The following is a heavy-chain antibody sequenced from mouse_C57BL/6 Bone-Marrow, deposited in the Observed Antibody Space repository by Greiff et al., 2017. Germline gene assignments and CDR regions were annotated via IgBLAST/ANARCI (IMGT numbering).Heavy chain of an antibody. CDR1: GYTFTSYG. Sequence: VQLVESGAELARPGASVKLSCKASGYTFTSYGISWVKQRTGQGLEWIGEIYPRSGNTYYNEKFKGKATLTADKSSSTAYMELRSLTSEDSAVYFCARRGYGSSYWFAYWGQGTLVTVSA. D-gene: IGHD1-1*01. J-gene: IGHJ3*01. V-gene: IGHV1-81*01. CDR3: ARRGYGSSYWFAY. CDR2: IYPRSGNT.